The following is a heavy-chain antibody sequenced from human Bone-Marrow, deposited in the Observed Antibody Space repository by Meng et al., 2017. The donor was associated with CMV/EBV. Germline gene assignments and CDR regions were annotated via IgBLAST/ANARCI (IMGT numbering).Heavy chain of an antibody. CDR3: ARALVPAAIYYYYGMDV. D-gene: IGHD2-2*02. CDR1: GFTFSSYA. Sequence: GESLKISCAASGFTFSSYAMHWVRQAPGKGLEWVAVISYDGSNKYYADSVKGRFTISRDNSKNTLYLQMNSLRAEDTAVYYCARALVPAAIYYYYGMDVWGQGTTVTVSS. J-gene: IGHJ6*02. V-gene: IGHV3-30*04. CDR2: ISYDGSNK.